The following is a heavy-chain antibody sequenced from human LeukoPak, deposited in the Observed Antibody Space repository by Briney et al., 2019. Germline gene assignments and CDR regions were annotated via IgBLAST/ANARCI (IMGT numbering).Heavy chain of an antibody. CDR1: GFTFIGSA. D-gene: IGHD5-24*01. CDR2: IRSKANSYAT. V-gene: IGHV3-73*01. J-gene: IGHJ4*02. CDR3: WAVEMATISGKGFDY. Sequence: GGSLRLSCAASGFTFIGSAMQWVRQASGKGLEWVGRIRSKANSYATAYAASVKGRFTISRDGSKNTAYLQMNSLKTEDTAVYYCWAVEMATISGKGFDYWGQGTLVTASS.